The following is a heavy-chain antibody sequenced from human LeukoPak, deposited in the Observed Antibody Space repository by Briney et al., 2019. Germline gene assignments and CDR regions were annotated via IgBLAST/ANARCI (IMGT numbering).Heavy chain of an antibody. J-gene: IGHJ3*01. CDR3: ARTGGWNNGFDGSDF. V-gene: IGHV3-72*01. Sequence: GGSLRLSCVASGFTFSDHHMDWVRQAPGKGLEWVGRIRDKAHSHTTEYVASVKGRFTISRDDSKNSLYLQMSSLKIEDTAVYFCARTGGWNNGFDGSDFWGRGTMVTVSS. CDR1: GFTFSDHH. CDR2: IRDKAHSHTT. D-gene: IGHD1/OR15-1a*01.